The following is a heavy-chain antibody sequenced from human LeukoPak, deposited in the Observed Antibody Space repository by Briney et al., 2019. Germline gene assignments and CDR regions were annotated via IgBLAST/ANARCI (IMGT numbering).Heavy chain of an antibody. J-gene: IGHJ6*03. CDR2: IKQDGSEK. V-gene: IGHV3-7*03. Sequence: GGSLRLSCAASGFTFSSYWMSWVRQAPGKGLEWVANIKQDGSEKYYVDSVKGRFTISRDNAKNSLYLQMNSLRAEDTAVYYCAKEGYCSSTSCYYAYYYYMDVWGKGTTVTISS. CDR3: AKEGYCSSTSCYYAYYYYMDV. D-gene: IGHD2-2*01. CDR1: GFTFSSYW.